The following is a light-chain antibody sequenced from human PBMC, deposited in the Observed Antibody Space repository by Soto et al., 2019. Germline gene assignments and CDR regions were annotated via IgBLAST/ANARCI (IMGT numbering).Light chain of an antibody. CDR3: QQYGSSPSIT. CDR2: DAF. CDR1: QSIRSER. V-gene: IGKV3-20*01. Sequence: EIVLTQSPDTLSLSPGERATLSCRASQSIRSERLAWYQQKPGQAPRLVIFDAFNRASGMPERFSGSGSGTDFTLTITRLEPEDFAVYYCQQYGSSPSITFGQGTRLEI. J-gene: IGKJ5*01.